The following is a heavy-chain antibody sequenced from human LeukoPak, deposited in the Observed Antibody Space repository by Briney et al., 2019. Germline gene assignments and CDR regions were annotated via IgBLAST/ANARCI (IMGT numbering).Heavy chain of an antibody. D-gene: IGHD3-22*01. Sequence: QPGGSLRLSCAASGFTFSSYGMHWVRQAPGKGLEWVAFIPYDGSNKYYADSVKGRFTISRDNAKNSLYLQMNSLRAEDTAIYYCAKGVSGYYYADDAFDIWGQGTMVTVSS. J-gene: IGHJ3*02. CDR2: IPYDGSNK. CDR3: AKGVSGYYYADDAFDI. V-gene: IGHV3-30*02. CDR1: GFTFSSYG.